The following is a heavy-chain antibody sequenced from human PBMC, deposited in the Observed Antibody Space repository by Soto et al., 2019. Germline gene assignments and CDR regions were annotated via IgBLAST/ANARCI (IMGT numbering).Heavy chain of an antibody. CDR2: IYYSGST. V-gene: IGHV4-59*01. D-gene: IGHD6-19*01. Sequence: QVQLQESGPGLVKPSETLSLTCTVSGGSISNYYWSWIRQPPGKRLEWIGYIYYSGSTNYNPSLKSRVTISVDKSKNQFSLKLSSVTAADTTVYYCARGAIAVTRPPYDYWGQGTLATVSS. CDR3: ARGAIAVTRPPYDY. CDR1: GGSISNYY. J-gene: IGHJ4*02.